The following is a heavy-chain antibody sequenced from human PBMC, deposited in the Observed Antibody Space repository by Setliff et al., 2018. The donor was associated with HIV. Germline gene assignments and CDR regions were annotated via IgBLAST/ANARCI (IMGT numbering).Heavy chain of an antibody. Sequence: SGPTLVNPTQTLTLTCTFSGFLLNSGGVCVSWIRQPPGKALEWLALIAWDDDKSYSTSLKTRLSISKDTSRSQVVLTLTNLEPGDTATYFCARMHAWNTATRNGFDVWGQGTEVTVSS. CDR2: IAWDDDK. CDR1: GFLLNSGGVC. V-gene: IGHV2-70*01. J-gene: IGHJ3*01. D-gene: IGHD1-1*01. CDR3: ARMHAWNTATRNGFDV.